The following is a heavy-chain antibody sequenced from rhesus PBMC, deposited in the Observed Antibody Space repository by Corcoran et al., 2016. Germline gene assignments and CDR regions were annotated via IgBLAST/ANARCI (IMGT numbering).Heavy chain of an antibody. CDR1: GLPLTTSGMG. CDR3: ARITFDF. V-gene: IGHV2-174*01. Sequence: QVPLKESGPALVKPTQPLPLTCTFSGLPLTTSGMGKGWILKPPGTALEWLALIYWDDDKRYTTSLKSRLTISKDTSKNQVVLTMTNMDPVDTATYYCARITFDFWGPGLRVTVSS. J-gene: IGHJ3*01. CDR2: IYWDDDK.